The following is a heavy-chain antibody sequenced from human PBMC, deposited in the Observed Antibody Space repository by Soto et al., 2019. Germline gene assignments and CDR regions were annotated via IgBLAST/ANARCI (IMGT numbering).Heavy chain of an antibody. Sequence: PSETLSLTCSVSGGSINSSSYFWGWVRQPPGKGLEWIGSIYYSGGTYYNPSLRSRVTISVDTSKNQFSLKLSSVTAADMAVFYCARHYSSGSRNWFDPWGQGTLVTVSS. V-gene: IGHV4-39*01. CDR2: IYYSGGT. CDR1: GGSINSSSYF. D-gene: IGHD6-19*01. J-gene: IGHJ5*02. CDR3: ARHYSSGSRNWFDP.